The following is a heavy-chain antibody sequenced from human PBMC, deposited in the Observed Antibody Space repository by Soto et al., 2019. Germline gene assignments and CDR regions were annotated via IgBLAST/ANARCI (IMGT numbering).Heavy chain of an antibody. CDR3: ARHGAQYSGTYYYSAY. Sequence: SETLSLTCAVSGDSTSSDKWWSWVRQPPGKGLEWIGEIHHSGNSNYNPSLKSRVIISVDKSKNQFSLKLSSVTDADTAMYYCARHGAQYSGTYYYSAYWGQGTLVTVSS. CDR1: GDSTSSDKW. J-gene: IGHJ4*02. CDR2: IHHSGNS. V-gene: IGHV4-4*02. D-gene: IGHD1-26*01.